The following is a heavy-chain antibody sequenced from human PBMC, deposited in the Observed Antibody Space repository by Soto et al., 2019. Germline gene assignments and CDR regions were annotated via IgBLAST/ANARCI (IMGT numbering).Heavy chain of an antibody. D-gene: IGHD3-3*01. V-gene: IGHV5-51*01. CDR1: GYSFTSYW. CDR2: IYPGDSDT. Sequence: PGESLKISCKGSGYSFTSYWIGWVRQMPWKGLEWIGIIYPGDSDTNYSPSFQGHVTISADKSISTAYLQWSSLKASDTAMYYCARLGGPYYDFWSGYQYYYYGMDVWGQGTTVTVSS. J-gene: IGHJ6*02. CDR3: ARLGGPYYDFWSGYQYYYYGMDV.